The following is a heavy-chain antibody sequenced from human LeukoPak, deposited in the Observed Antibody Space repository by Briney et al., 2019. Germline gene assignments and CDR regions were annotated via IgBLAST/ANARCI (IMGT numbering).Heavy chain of an antibody. CDR2: IYYSGST. D-gene: IGHD1-26*01. CDR3: ARGQVGDAFDI. Sequence: SETLSLTCTVSGGSISSYYWSWIRQPPGKGLEWIGYIYYSGSTNYNPSLKSRVTISVDTSKNQFSLKLSSVTAADTAVYYCARGQVGDAFDIWGQGTMVTVSS. V-gene: IGHV4-59*12. CDR1: GGSISSYY. J-gene: IGHJ3*02.